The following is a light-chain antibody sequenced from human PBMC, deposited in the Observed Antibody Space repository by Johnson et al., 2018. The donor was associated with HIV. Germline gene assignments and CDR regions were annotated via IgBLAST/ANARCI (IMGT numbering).Light chain of an antibody. CDR1: NSNIGNNY. CDR2: END. J-gene: IGLJ1*01. V-gene: IGLV1-51*02. Sequence: QSVLTQPPSVSAAPGQKVTISCSGSNSNIGNNYVSWYQQVPGTAPKLLIYENDKRPSGIPDRFSGSKSGTSGTLGITGLQAGDEADYYCGTWDSSLDAYVFGTATKVAVL. CDR3: GTWDSSLDAYV.